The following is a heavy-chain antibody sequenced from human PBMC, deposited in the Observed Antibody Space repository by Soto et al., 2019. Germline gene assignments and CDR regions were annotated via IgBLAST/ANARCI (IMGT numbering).Heavy chain of an antibody. V-gene: IGHV3-7*01. CDR1: GFTFSSYW. CDR3: ASHPLQDYFDY. Sequence: GGSLRLSCAASGFTFSSYWMSWVRQAPGKGLEWVANIKQDGSEKYYVDSVKGRFTISRDNAKNSLYLQMNSLRAEDTAVYYCASHPLQDYFDYWGQGTLVTVSS. CDR2: IKQDGSEK. D-gene: IGHD4-4*01. J-gene: IGHJ4*02.